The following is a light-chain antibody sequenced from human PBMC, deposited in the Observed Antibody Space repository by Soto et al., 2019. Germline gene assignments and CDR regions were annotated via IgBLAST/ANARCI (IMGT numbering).Light chain of an antibody. Sequence: DIQITHSPSPLSASVGDRVDIPCRTSQSVSSYLNWYQAKPGKAPKLLIYEASSLESGVPSRFSGSGSGTDFTLTISSLQPEDSATYYCQQSYSTPPFTLGPGTKVDIK. CDR2: EAS. CDR1: QSVSSY. V-gene: IGKV1-39*01. CDR3: QQSYSTPPFT. J-gene: IGKJ3*01.